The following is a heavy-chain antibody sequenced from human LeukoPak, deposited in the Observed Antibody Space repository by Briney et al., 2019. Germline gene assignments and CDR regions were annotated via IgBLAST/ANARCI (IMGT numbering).Heavy chain of an antibody. Sequence: ASVKVSCKASGYTFTSYGISWVRQAPGQGLEWMGWISVYNGNTNYAQKLQGRVTMTTDTSTSTAYMELRSLRSDDTAVYYCARVRITIFGVVIIPYYFDYWGQGTLVTVSS. CDR3: ARVRITIFGVVIIPYYFDY. J-gene: IGHJ4*02. D-gene: IGHD3-3*01. CDR2: ISVYNGNT. V-gene: IGHV1-18*01. CDR1: GYTFTSYG.